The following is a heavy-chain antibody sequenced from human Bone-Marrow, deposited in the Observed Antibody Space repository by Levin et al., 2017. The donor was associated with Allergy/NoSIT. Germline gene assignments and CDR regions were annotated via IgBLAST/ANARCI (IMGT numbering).Heavy chain of an antibody. V-gene: IGHV1-2*06. CDR3: ARGNFFDSNGLHL. J-gene: IGHJ4*02. CDR2: INPNSGGT. CDR1: GYIFTGDY. Sequence: ASVKVSCKASGYIFTGDYIYWVRQAPGQGLEWMGRINPNSGGTNSAQRFQGRVTMTRDTSTSTAYMELRSLTSDDTAVYYCARGNFFDSNGLHLWGQGTLVTVSS. D-gene: IGHD3-22*01.